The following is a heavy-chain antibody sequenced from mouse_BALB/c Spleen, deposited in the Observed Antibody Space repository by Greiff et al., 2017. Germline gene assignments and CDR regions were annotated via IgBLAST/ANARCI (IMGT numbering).Heavy chain of an antibody. CDR1: GYAFSSSW. D-gene: IGHD2-4*01. V-gene: IGHV1-82*01. J-gene: IGHJ4*01. CDR2: IYPGDGDT. CDR3: ARIYYDYVGAMDY. Sequence: QVQLQQSGPELVKPGASVKISCKASGYAFSSSWMNWVKQRPGQGLEWIGRIYPGDGDTNYNGKFKGKATLTADKSSSTAYMQLSSLTSVDSAVYFCARIYYDYVGAMDYWGQGTSVTVSS.